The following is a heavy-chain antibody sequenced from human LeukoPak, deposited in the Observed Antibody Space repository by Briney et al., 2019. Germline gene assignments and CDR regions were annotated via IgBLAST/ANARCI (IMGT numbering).Heavy chain of an antibody. Sequence: PGGSLRLSCAASGFTFSSYAMRWVRQAPGKELEWVSAISGSGGSTYYADSVKGRFTISRDNSKNTLYLQMNSLRAEDTAVYYCAIPFSNSYYFPDYWGQGTLVTVSS. J-gene: IGHJ4*02. CDR3: AIPFSNSYYFPDY. CDR2: ISGSGGST. D-gene: IGHD3-10*01. V-gene: IGHV3-23*01. CDR1: GFTFSSYA.